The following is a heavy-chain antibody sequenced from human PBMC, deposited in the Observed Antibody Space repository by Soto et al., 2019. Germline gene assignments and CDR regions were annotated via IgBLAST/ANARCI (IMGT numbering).Heavy chain of an antibody. CDR3: ATDPITFGGVIVIPWAFYI. D-gene: IGHD3-16*02. CDR2: FDPEDGET. CDR1: GYTLTELS. Sequence: QVQLVQSGAEVKKPGASVKVSCKVSGYTLTELSMHWVRQAPGKGLEWMGGFDPEDGETIYAQKFQGRVTMTEDTSTDTADLELSSMRSEDTAVYYCATDPITFGGVIVIPWAFYIWGQGTMVTVSS. V-gene: IGHV1-24*01. J-gene: IGHJ3*02.